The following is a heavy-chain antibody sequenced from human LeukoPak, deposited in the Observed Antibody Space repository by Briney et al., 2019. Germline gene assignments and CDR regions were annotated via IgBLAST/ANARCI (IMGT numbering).Heavy chain of an antibody. CDR2: ISYDGSNK. CDR3: ARTLHTVYYYYGMDV. CDR1: GFTFSSYA. V-gene: IGHV3-30-3*01. J-gene: IGHJ6*02. D-gene: IGHD4-11*01. Sequence: GGSLRLSCAASGFTFSSYAMHWVRQAPGKGLEWVAVISYDGSNKYYADSVKGRFTISRDNSKNTLYLQMNSLRAEDTAVYYCARTLHTVYYYYGMDVWGQGTTVTVSS.